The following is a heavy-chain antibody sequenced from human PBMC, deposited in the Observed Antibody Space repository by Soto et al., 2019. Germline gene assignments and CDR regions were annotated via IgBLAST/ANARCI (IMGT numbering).Heavy chain of an antibody. J-gene: IGHJ6*02. Sequence: GGSLRLSCAASGFTFSSYAMHWVRQAPGKGLEWVAVISYDGSNKYYADSVKGRFTISRDNSKNTLYLQMNSLRAEDTAVYYCARDRVEIAAPEEYYYYYGMDVWGQGTTVTVSS. CDR3: ARDRVEIAAPEEYYYYYGMDV. V-gene: IGHV3-30-3*01. CDR2: ISYDGSNK. CDR1: GFTFSSYA. D-gene: IGHD6-6*01.